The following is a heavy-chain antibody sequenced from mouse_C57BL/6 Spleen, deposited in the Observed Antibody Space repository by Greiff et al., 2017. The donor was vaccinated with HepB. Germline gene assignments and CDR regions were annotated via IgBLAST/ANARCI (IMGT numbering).Heavy chain of an antibody. CDR1: GFNIKDYY. CDR3: ARNYRSNLYAMDY. J-gene: IGHJ4*01. V-gene: IGHV14-2*01. D-gene: IGHD1-1*01. CDR2: IDPEDGET. Sequence: EVMLVESGAELVKPGASVKLSCTASGFNIKDYYMHWVKQRTEQGLEWIGRIDPEDGETKYAPKFQGKATITADTSSNTAYLQLSSLTSEDTAVYYCARNYRSNLYAMDYWGQGTSVTVSS.